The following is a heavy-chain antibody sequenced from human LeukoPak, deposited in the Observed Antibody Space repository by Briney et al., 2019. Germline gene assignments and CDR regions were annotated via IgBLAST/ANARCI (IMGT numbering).Heavy chain of an antibody. J-gene: IGHJ6*02. Sequence: QPGGSLRLSCAASGFTFSSYGMHWVRQAPGKGLEWVAFIRYDGSNKYYADSVKGRFTISRDNSKNTLYLQMNSLRAEDTAVYYCARDRFFGSSWYSDYYYGMDVWGQGTTVTVSS. CDR2: IRYDGSNK. CDR1: GFTFSSYG. V-gene: IGHV3-30*02. D-gene: IGHD6-13*01. CDR3: ARDRFFGSSWYSDYYYGMDV.